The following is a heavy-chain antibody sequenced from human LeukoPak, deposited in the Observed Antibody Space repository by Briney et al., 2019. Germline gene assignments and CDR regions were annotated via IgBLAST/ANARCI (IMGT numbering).Heavy chain of an antibody. CDR1: GGSISSSSYY. CDR2: IYYSGST. V-gene: IGHV4-39*01. Sequence: TSSETLSLTCTVSGGSISSSSYYWGWIRQPPGKGLEWIGSIYYSGSTYYNPSLKSRVTISVDTSKNQFSLKLSSVTAADTAVYYCARKSTVTCLDYWGQGTLVTVSS. J-gene: IGHJ4*02. D-gene: IGHD4-17*01. CDR3: ARKSTVTCLDY.